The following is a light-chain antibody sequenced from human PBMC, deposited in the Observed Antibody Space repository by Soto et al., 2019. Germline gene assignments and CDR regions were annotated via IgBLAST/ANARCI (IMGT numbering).Light chain of an antibody. CDR2: DVS. J-gene: IGLJ1*01. Sequence: QSALTQPASVSGSPGQSITISCTGTSSDVGGYNYVSWYQQLPGKAPKLMIYDVSYRPSGVSNRFSGSKSGNTAPLIISGLQAEDEADYYCSSYASSSPFVFGTGTKVTVL. CDR3: SSYASSSPFV. CDR1: SSDVGGYNY. V-gene: IGLV2-14*01.